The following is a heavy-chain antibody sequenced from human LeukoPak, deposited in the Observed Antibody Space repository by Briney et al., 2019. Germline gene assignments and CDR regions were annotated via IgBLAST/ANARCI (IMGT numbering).Heavy chain of an antibody. CDR3: ATVPRIPAVGNTEYFRH. CDR2: INPGDSDT. J-gene: IGHJ1*01. D-gene: IGHD6-13*01. Sequence: GESLKISCKGSGYSFTSYWIGWVRQIPGKGLEWMGIINPGDSDTRYSPSFQGQVTISVDKSINTAYLQWSSLKAPDTAMYFCATVPRIPAVGNTEYFRHWGQGTLVTVSS. V-gene: IGHV5-51*01. CDR1: GYSFTSYW.